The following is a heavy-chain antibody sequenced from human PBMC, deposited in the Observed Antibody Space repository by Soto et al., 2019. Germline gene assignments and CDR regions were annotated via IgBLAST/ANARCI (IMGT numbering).Heavy chain of an antibody. D-gene: IGHD3-22*01. CDR2: IYYSGST. CDR1: GVSISSSSYY. Sequence: PSEPLSLTCTVSGVSISSSSYYWGWIRQPPGKGLEWIGSIYYSGSTYYNPSLKSRVTISVDTSKNQFSLKLSSVTAADTAVYYCARSDSSGYSYYYGMDVWGQGTTVTVSS. V-gene: IGHV4-39*01. J-gene: IGHJ6*02. CDR3: ARSDSSGYSYYYGMDV.